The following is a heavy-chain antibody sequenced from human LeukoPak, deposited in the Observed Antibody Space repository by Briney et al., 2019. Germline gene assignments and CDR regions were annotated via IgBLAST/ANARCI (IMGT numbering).Heavy chain of an antibody. CDR1: GYSISSGYY. J-gene: IGHJ6*03. CDR3: ARVDWLANYYYYMDV. CDR2: IYHSGST. V-gene: IGHV4-38-2*02. Sequence: SETLSLTCTVSGYSISSGYYWGWIRQPPGKGLEWIGSIYHSGSTYSNPSLKSRVTISVDTSKNQFSLNLSSVTAADTAVYYCARVDWLANYYYYMDVWGKGTTVTVSS. D-gene: IGHD2-21*01.